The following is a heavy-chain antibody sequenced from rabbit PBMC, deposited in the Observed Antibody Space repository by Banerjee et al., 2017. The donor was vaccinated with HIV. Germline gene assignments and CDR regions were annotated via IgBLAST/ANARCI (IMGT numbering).Heavy chain of an antibody. Sequence: QLVQSGGGLVQPGGSLTLSCKASGFTLSTYWMSWVRQAPGKGLEWIEDIDPVFGTSYSAGWVNRPFTTASHNAQNKVSLQLNSLTAADTATYFCVRRGDSYDDYGGYFNLWGPGPLVTVS. J-gene: IGHJ4*01. CDR1: GFTLSTYW. CDR2: IDPVFGTS. CDR3: VRRGDSYDDYGGYFNL. V-gene: IGHV1S7*01. D-gene: IGHD2-1*01.